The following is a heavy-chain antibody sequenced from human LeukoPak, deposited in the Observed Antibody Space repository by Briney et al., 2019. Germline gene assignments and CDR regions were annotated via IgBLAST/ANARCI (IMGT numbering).Heavy chain of an antibody. CDR1: GGSISSADYS. V-gene: IGHV4-30-4*01. D-gene: IGHD5-18*01. CDR2: IYYGGST. CDR3: ARAKSQRGYTYGPHTYFDY. J-gene: IGHJ4*02. Sequence: KPSGTLSLTCTVSGGSISSADYSWSWIRQPPGKGLEWIGYIYYGGSTYYNPSLKSRVTISVDTSKNQFSLRLSSVTAADTAVYYCARAKSQRGYTYGPHTYFDYWGQGTLVTVSS.